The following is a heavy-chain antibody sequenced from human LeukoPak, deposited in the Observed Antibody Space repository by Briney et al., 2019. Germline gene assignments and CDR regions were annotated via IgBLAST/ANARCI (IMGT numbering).Heavy chain of an antibody. CDR2: LHAAGGT. Sequence: GGSLRLSCAASGLTVSSNYITWIRQPPGKGLEWVSVLHAAGGTYYADSVKRRFTISRHISKNTVYLQMNSLRAEDTAVYYCAREGYDSSGYPRLLDYWGQGTLVTVSS. CDR1: GLTVSSNY. D-gene: IGHD3-22*01. CDR3: AREGYDSSGYPRLLDY. J-gene: IGHJ4*02. V-gene: IGHV3-53*04.